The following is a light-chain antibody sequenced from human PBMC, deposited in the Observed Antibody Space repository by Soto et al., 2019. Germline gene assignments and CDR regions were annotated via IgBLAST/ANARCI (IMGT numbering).Light chain of an antibody. V-gene: IGLV2-14*01. J-gene: IGLJ2*01. CDR2: EVS. Sequence: QSVLTQPASVSGSPGQSITISCTGTSSDVGGYTYVSWYQQHPGKAPKLIIYEVSDRPSGVSNRFSGSKSGSTASLTISGLQAEDEADYYCSSYTSSYTLVFGGGTKLTVL. CDR3: SSYTSSYTLV. CDR1: SSDVGGYTY.